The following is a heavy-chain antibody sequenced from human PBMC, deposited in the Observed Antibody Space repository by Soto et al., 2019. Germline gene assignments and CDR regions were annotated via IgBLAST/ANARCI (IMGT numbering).Heavy chain of an antibody. Sequence: SETLSLTCTVSGGSISSYYWSWIRRPPGKGLEWIGYIYNSGSTHSNPSLQSRVTISVDTSKNQFSLKLSSVTAADTGIYYCARARITMVREVIKYNMDVWGQGTTVTSP. CDR3: ARARITMVREVIKYNMDV. D-gene: IGHD3-10*01. CDR1: GGSISSYY. V-gene: IGHV4-59*01. CDR2: IYNSGST. J-gene: IGHJ6*02.